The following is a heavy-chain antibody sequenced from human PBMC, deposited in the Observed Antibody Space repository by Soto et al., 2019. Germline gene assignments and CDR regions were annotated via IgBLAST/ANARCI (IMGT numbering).Heavy chain of an antibody. Sequence: AASGFTFSSYGMHWVRQAPGKGLEWVAVISYDGSNKYYADSVKGRFTISRDNSKNTLYLQMNSLRAEDTAVYYCAKDLRYCSGGSCYPRHAFDIWGQGTMVTVSS. D-gene: IGHD2-15*01. V-gene: IGHV3-30*18. J-gene: IGHJ3*02. CDR1: GFTFSSYG. CDR3: AKDLRYCSGGSCYPRHAFDI. CDR2: ISYDGSNK.